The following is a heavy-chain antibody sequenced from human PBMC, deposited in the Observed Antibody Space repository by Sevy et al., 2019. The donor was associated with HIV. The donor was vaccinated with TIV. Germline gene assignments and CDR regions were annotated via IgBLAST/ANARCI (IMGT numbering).Heavy chain of an antibody. CDR3: ARDGGGGTTNSGMDV. CDR1: GYTFTDDY. CDR2: VYPNSGGT. Sequence: ASVKVSCKASGYTFTDDYLHWVRQVPGQGLEWMGRVYPNSGGTNYARKFQGRVTMTRDTSISTAYMELSRLRFDDTAVYYCARDGGGGTTNSGMDVWGQGTTVTVSS. D-gene: IGHD1-7*01. J-gene: IGHJ6*02. V-gene: IGHV1-2*06.